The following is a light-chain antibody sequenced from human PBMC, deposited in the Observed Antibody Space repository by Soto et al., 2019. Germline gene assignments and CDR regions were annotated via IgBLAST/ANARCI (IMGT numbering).Light chain of an antibody. CDR3: QTWGTGTHVV. Sequence: QLVLTQSPSASASLRASVKLTCTLSSGHSNFAIAWLQQQPDRGPRYLMKVNTDGSHDKGDGIPDRFSGSTSGAERYLTISSLQSEDEADYYCQTWGTGTHVVFGGGTKLTVL. V-gene: IGLV4-69*01. CDR2: VNTDGSH. CDR1: SGHSNFA. J-gene: IGLJ2*01.